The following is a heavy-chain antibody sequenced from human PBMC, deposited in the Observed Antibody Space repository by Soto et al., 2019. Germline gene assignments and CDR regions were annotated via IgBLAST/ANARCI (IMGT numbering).Heavy chain of an antibody. CDR2: IYYSGST. CDR3: ARQGWTGYLTYYYYMDV. J-gene: IGHJ6*03. Sequence: QVQLQESGPGLVKPSETLSLTCTVSGGSISSHYWSWIRQPPGKGLEWLGYIYYSGSTNYSPSLKNRITISVDTSKNQFSLKLSSATAADTAVYYCARQGWTGYLTYYYYMDVWGKGTTVTVSS. V-gene: IGHV4-59*08. CDR1: GGSISSHY. D-gene: IGHD3-9*01.